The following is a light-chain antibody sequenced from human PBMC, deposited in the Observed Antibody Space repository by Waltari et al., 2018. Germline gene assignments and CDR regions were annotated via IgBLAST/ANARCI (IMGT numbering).Light chain of an antibody. CDR1: SGHSNYA. CDR2: VNSDGSH. CDR3: QTGGFGIWV. Sequence: QLLLTQSPSASASLGASVKLTCTLSSGHSNYAIAWPQQQPDKGPRYFMKVNSDGSHIKGDGIPDRFSGSSSGAERYLTISSLQSEDEADYYCQTGGFGIWVFGGGTKLTVL. V-gene: IGLV4-69*01. J-gene: IGLJ3*02.